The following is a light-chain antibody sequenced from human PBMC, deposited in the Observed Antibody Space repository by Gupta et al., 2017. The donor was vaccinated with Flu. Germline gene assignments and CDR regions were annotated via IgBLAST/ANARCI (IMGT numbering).Light chain of an antibody. Sequence: DIVMSQSPLSLPVTSGAPASISCRSSQSLLHSNGYNYLDWYLQKPGQSPQLLIYLGSNRASGVPDRFSGSGSGTDFTLKISRVEAEDVGVYYCMQAVQTRTFGQGTKVEIK. CDR1: QSLLHSNGYNY. V-gene: IGKV2-28*01. CDR2: LGS. J-gene: IGKJ1*01. CDR3: MQAVQTRT.